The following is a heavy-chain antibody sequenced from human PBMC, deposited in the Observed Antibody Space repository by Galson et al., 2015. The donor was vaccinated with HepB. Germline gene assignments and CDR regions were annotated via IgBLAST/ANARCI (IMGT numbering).Heavy chain of an antibody. CDR2: IYPGDSDT. J-gene: IGHJ5*02. CDR1: GYIFSSYW. Sequence: QSGAEVKKPGESLKISCTGSGYIFSSYWIGWVRQMPGKGLELMGIIYPGDSDTRYSPSFQGQVTISADKSISTAYLQWSSLKASDSAMYYCARHRMGSSLDGDNWFDPWGQGTLVTVSS. CDR3: ARHRMGSSLDGDNWFDP. V-gene: IGHV5-51*01. D-gene: IGHD2-2*01.